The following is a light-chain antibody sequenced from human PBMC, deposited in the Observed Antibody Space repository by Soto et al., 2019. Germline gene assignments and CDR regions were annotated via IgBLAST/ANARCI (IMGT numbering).Light chain of an antibody. CDR3: KQSHSIRK. V-gene: IGKV1-39*01. CDR2: DAS. CDR1: HSIGSY. Sequence: DIQMTHSPSSLSASVVDRVTITFRTSHSIGSYLNWYQQKPGKAPKLLIYDASHLQSGVPSRFSGSGSGTEFTLTISSLQPEDFATYYCKQSHSIRKFGQGTKVDIK. J-gene: IGKJ1*01.